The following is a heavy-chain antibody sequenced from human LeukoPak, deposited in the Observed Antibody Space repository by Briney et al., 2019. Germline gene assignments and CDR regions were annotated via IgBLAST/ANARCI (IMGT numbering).Heavy chain of an antibody. D-gene: IGHD6-19*01. CDR1: GFTFSNYA. J-gene: IGHJ6*02. Sequence: GGSLRLSCAASGFTFSNYAMSWVRQPTGKGLEWVSAIGTAGDTHYPGSVKGRFTISRENAKNSLYLRMNSLRAGDTAVYYCVRDPSGHGMDVWGQGTTATVFS. CDR3: VRDPSGHGMDV. V-gene: IGHV3-13*01. CDR2: IGTAGDT.